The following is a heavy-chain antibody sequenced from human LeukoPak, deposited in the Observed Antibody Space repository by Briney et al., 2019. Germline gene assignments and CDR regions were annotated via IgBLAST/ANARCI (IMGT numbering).Heavy chain of an antibody. CDR3: ARGKGRMVRGSKKPYYFDY. D-gene: IGHD3-10*01. CDR2: IYTSGST. V-gene: IGHV4-61*02. J-gene: IGHJ4*02. CDR1: GGSISSGSYY. Sequence: SQTLSLTCTVSGGSISSGSYYWSWIRQPAGKGLEWIGRIYTSGSTNYNPSLKSRVTISVDTSKNQFSLKLSSVTAADTAVYYCARGKGRMVRGSKKPYYFDYWGQGTLVAVSS.